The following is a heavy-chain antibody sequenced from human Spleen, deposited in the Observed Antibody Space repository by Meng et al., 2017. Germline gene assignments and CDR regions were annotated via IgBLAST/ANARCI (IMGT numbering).Heavy chain of an antibody. V-gene: IGHV4-39*07. CDR3: ARVGRWLQFGFHDY. Sequence: SETLSLTCTVSGGSISSSSYYWGWIRQPPGKGLEWIGSIHYSGSTYYNPSLKSRATISLDTSKNQFSLKLSSVTAADTAVYYCARVGRWLQFGFHDYWGQGTLVTVSS. J-gene: IGHJ4*02. CDR2: IHYSGST. D-gene: IGHD5-24*01. CDR1: GGSISSSSYY.